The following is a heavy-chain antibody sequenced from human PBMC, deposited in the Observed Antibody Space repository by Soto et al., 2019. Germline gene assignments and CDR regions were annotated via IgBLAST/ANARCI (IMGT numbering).Heavy chain of an antibody. CDR2: TYYRSKWYN. CDR1: GDIVSSNSAA. CDR3: ARGGFSGSWRFYFDY. D-gene: IGHD1-26*01. V-gene: IGHV6-1*01. J-gene: IGHJ4*02. Sequence: SQALSLTCAISGDIVSSNSAAWNWIRQSPSRGLEWLGRTYYRSKWYNDYAVSVKSRITINPDTSKNQFSLQLNSVTPEDTAVYYCARGGFSGSWRFYFDYWGKGTLVPDSP.